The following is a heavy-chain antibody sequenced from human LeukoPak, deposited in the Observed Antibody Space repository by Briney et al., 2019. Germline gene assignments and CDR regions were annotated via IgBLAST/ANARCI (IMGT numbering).Heavy chain of an antibody. D-gene: IGHD3-9*01. CDR2: IYYSGST. J-gene: IGHJ4*02. CDR1: GGSISSYY. Sequence: SETLSLTCTVSGGSISSYYWSWIRQPPGKGLEWIGYIYYSGSTNYNPSLKSRVTISVDTSKTQFSLKLSSVTAADTAVYYCARAHILRYFDWRPYYFDYWGQGTLVTVSS. V-gene: IGHV4-59*01. CDR3: ARAHILRYFDWRPYYFDY.